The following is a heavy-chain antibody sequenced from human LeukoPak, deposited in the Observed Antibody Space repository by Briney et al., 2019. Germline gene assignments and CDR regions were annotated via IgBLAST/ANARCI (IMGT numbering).Heavy chain of an antibody. D-gene: IGHD2-15*01. CDR3: AKANPRYCSGGSCDQGLYYYYYYGMDV. CDR2: ISGSGGST. V-gene: IGHV3-23*01. CDR1: GFTFSSYA. Sequence: GGSLRLSCAASGFTFSSYAMSWVRQAPGKGLEWVSAISGSGGSTYYADSVKGRFTISRDNSKNTLCLQMNSLRAEDTAVYYCAKANPRYCSGGSCDQGLYYYYYYGMDVWGQGTTVTVSS. J-gene: IGHJ6*02.